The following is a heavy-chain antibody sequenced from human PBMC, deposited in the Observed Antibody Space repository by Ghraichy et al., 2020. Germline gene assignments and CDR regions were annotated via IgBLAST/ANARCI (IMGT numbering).Heavy chain of an antibody. CDR3: AREGRWYSYYYYMDV. Sequence: GGSLRLSCAASGFTFSSYAMSWVRQAPGKGLEWVAVINGNGGNTYYADSVKGRFTISRDNFKNTLYLQMNSLRAEDTALYYCAREGRWYSYYYYMDVWGIGIAVTVSS. J-gene: IGHJ6*03. CDR2: INGNGGNT. D-gene: IGHD6-13*01. CDR1: GFTFSSYA. V-gene: IGHV3-23*01.